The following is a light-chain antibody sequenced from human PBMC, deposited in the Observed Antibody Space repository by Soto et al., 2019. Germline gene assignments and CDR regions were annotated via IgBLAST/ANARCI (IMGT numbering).Light chain of an antibody. CDR3: SSYTSSSTEV. J-gene: IGLJ2*01. V-gene: IGLV4-60*03. CDR2: LEGSGSY. Sequence: QTVVTQSSSASASLGSSVKLTCTLSSGHSSYIIAWHQQQPGKAPRYLMKLEGSGSYNKGSGVPDRFSGSSSGADRYLTISNLQSEDEADYYCSSYTSSSTEVFGGGTKLTVL. CDR1: SGHSSYI.